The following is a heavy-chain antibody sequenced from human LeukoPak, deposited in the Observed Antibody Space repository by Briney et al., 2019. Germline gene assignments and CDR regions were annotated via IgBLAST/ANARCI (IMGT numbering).Heavy chain of an antibody. D-gene: IGHD2-15*01. V-gene: IGHV4-39*01. CDR1: GCAIGSSSYH. CDR2: MYYSRST. J-gene: IGHJ5*02. CDR3: AWLEAATVTFDP. Sequence: PSETLTLTCSVSGCAIGSSSYHWAWIRQPQGKELQWISSMYYSRSTYSNPFHSRRVTMSVDTSKNQFSLTLTSVTAAETAVYYGAWLEAATVTFDPWGQGTLVTVSS.